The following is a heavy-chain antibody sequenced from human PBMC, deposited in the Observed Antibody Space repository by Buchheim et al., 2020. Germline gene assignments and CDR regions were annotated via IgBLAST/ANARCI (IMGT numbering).Heavy chain of an antibody. CDR3: ASTYSSSWPSFDY. D-gene: IGHD6-13*01. CDR2: IWFDGSKE. CDR1: GFTFRTYG. Sequence: QVQLVESGGGVVQSGKSLRLSCAVSGFTFRTYGIHWVRQAPGKGLEWVAFIWFDGSKEYYADSVKGRFTISRDNSNNTLYLQMNSLRAEDTAVYYCASTYSSSWPSFDYWGQGTL. V-gene: IGHV3-33*01. J-gene: IGHJ4*02.